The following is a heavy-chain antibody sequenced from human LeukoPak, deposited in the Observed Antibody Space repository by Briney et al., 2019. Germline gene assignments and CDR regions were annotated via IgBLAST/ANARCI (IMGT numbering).Heavy chain of an antibody. CDR3: ARWGPGKVDDY. Sequence: GGSLRLSCAASGFTFSSHGMHWVRQAPGKGLEWVAVVWYDGSNKYYADSVKGRFTISRDNPKDTLYLQMDSLRAEDTAVYYCARWGPGKVDDYWGQGTLVTVSS. CDR2: VWYDGSNK. V-gene: IGHV3-33*01. J-gene: IGHJ4*02. D-gene: IGHD4-23*01. CDR1: GFTFSSHG.